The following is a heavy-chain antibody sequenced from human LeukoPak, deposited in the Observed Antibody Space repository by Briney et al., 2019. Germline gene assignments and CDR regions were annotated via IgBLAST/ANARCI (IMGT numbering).Heavy chain of an antibody. J-gene: IGHJ4*02. Sequence: ASVKVSCKASGYPFTGYYLHWVRQAPGQGLEWMGWINPNSGFTNYAQKFQGRVTMTRDTSISTAYMELSRLRSDDTAVYYCARERRSSGWYPADYWGQGTLVTVSS. CDR1: GYPFTGYY. D-gene: IGHD6-19*01. V-gene: IGHV1-2*02. CDR2: INPNSGFT. CDR3: ARERRSSGWYPADY.